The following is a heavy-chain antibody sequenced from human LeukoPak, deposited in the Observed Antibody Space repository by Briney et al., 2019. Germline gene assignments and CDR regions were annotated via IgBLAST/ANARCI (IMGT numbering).Heavy chain of an antibody. CDR2: LIPVLGIA. V-gene: IGHV1-69*04. CDR1: GGSFSTYA. D-gene: IGHD3-16*01. J-gene: IGHJ4*02. Sequence: SVKVSCKSSGGSFSTYAVNWVRQAPGQGLEWMGRLIPVLGIANYAQKFQGRVTITADKSTSTAYMELSSLRSEDTAVYYCARGGSQGFDYWGQGTLVTVSS. CDR3: ARGGSQGFDY.